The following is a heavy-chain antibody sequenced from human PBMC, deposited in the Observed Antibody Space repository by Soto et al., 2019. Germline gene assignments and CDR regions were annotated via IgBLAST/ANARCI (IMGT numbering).Heavy chain of an antibody. Sequence: NPSETLSLTCAVYGGSFSGYYWSWIRQPPGKGLEWIGEINHSGSTNYNPSLKSRVTISVDTSKNQFSLKLSSVTAADTAVYYCASAVGAGKDIVVVPAAMRLISWGQGTLVTVSS. CDR2: INHSGST. CDR1: GGSFSGYY. J-gene: IGHJ5*02. CDR3: ASAVGAGKDIVVVPAAMRLIS. D-gene: IGHD2-2*01. V-gene: IGHV4-34*01.